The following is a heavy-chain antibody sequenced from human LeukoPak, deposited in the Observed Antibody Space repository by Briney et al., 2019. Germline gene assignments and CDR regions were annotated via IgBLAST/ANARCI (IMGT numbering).Heavy chain of an antibody. CDR3: ARAGSGSYYFDY. CDR2: MNPNSGNT. CDR1: GYTFTNYD. V-gene: IGHV1-8*01. J-gene: IGHJ4*02. D-gene: IGHD1-26*01. Sequence: GASVKVSCKASGYTFTNYDINWVRQATGQGLEWMGWMNPNSGNTGYAQKFQGRVTMTRNTSISTAYMEPSSLRSEDTVVYYCARAGSGSYYFDYWGQGTLVTVSS.